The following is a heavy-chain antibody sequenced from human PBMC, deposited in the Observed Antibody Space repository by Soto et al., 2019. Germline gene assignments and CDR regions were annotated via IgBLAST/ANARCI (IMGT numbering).Heavy chain of an antibody. V-gene: IGHV3-23*01. D-gene: IGHD3-22*01. J-gene: IGHJ5*02. CDR2: IGGSGGTT. Sequence: PGGSLRLSCAGSGFTFSSDSMNWVRQAPGKGLEWVSAIGGSGGTTYYEDFVKGRITISRDNSRNTLYLQMNSLRAEDTAVYYCARTETGVVATSRWFDPWGQGTLLTVSS. CDR1: GFTFSSDS. CDR3: ARTETGVVATSRWFDP.